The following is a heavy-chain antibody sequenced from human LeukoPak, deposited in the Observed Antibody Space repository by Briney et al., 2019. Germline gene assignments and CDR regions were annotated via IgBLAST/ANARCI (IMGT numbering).Heavy chain of an antibody. D-gene: IGHD3-10*01. Sequence: PGGSLRLSCAASGFTFSDYYMSWIRQAPGKGLEWVSYISSSGSTIYYADSVKGRFTISRDNAKNSLYLQMNSLRAEDTAVYYCTTRYYYGSGSYYEFDYWGQGTLVTVSS. J-gene: IGHJ4*02. V-gene: IGHV3-11*01. CDR1: GFTFSDYY. CDR3: TTRYYYGSGSYYEFDY. CDR2: ISSSGSTI.